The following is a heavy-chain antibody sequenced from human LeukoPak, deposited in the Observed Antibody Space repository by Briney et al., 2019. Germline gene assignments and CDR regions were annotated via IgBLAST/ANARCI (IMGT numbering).Heavy chain of an antibody. J-gene: IGHJ3*02. V-gene: IGHV3-9*01. CDR1: GFTFDDYA. Sequence: GGSLRLSCAASGFTFDDYAMHWVRQAPGKGLEWVSGISWNSGSIGYADSVKGRFTISRDNAKNSLYLQMNSLRAEDTALYYCAKDILSALRVAAFDIWGQGTMVTVSS. CDR3: AKDILSALRVAAFDI. CDR2: ISWNSGSI. D-gene: IGHD2-15*01.